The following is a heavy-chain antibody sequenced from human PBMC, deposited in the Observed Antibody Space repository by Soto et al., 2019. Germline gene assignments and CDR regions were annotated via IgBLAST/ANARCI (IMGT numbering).Heavy chain of an antibody. D-gene: IGHD2-15*01. CDR2: IIPIFRTA. CDR3: ASVETQRYYYGMDV. CDR1: GGTFSSYA. V-gene: IGHV1-69*12. J-gene: IGHJ6*02. Sequence: QVQLVQSGAEVKKPGSSVKVSCKASGGTFSSYAISWVRQAPGQGLGWMGGIIPIFRTADYAQKFQGRVTITADESTSTAYMELSSLRSEDTAVYYFASVETQRYYYGMDVWCQGTTVTVSS.